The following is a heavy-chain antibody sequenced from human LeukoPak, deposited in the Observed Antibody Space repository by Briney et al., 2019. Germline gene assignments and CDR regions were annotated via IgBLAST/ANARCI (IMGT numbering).Heavy chain of an antibody. D-gene: IGHD2-15*01. CDR2: ISSSSSTI. J-gene: IGHJ5*02. CDR3: ARDSEDSVP. Sequence: PGGSLRLSCAASGFTFSSYSMNWVRQAPGKGLEWVSYISSSSSTIYYADSVKGRFTISRDNAKNSLYLQMNSLRAEDTAVYYCARDSEDSVPWGQGTLVTVSS. V-gene: IGHV3-48*04. CDR1: GFTFSSYS.